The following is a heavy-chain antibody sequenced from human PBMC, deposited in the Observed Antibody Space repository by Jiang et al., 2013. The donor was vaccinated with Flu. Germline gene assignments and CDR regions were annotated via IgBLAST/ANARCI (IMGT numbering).Heavy chain of an antibody. CDR1: EIPLPTTG. D-gene: IGHD3-9*01. V-gene: IGHV5-10-1*01. CDR3: ATHRRRNDILSGHYY. CDR2: IDPSDSQT. Sequence: GAEVKKPGESLRISLVRVLEIPLPTTGSPGCARCPGKAWSGWGRIDPSDSQTHYSPSFQGHVTISADKSLSTAYLQWSSLKASDTAMFYCATHRRRNDILSGHYYWGQGTLVTVSS. J-gene: IGHJ4*02.